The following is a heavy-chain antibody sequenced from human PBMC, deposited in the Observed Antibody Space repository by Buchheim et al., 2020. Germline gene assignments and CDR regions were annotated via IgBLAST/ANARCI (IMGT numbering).Heavy chain of an antibody. Sequence: EVQLLESGGGLEQPGGSLRLSCAASGFTFSSQAMSWVRQAPGKGLEWLSAISGNSDTLLSADSVKGRFTIPRANSKNTVYLQMNSLRAEDTAVYYCVPSAWQRTGDYWGQGTL. CDR2: ISGNSDTL. V-gene: IGHV3-23*01. D-gene: IGHD6-25*01. J-gene: IGHJ4*02. CDR1: GFTFSSQA. CDR3: VPSAWQRTGDY.